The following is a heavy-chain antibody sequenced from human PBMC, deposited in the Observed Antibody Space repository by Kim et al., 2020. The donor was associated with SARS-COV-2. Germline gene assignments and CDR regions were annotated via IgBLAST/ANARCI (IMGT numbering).Heavy chain of an antibody. V-gene: IGHV1-18*01. Sequence: PQKFQGRVTMTTDTSTSTAYMELRSLRSDDTAVYYCAKVGGNSWSWFDPWGQGTLVTVSS. J-gene: IGHJ5*02. CDR3: AKVGGNSWSWFDP. D-gene: IGHD1-7*01.